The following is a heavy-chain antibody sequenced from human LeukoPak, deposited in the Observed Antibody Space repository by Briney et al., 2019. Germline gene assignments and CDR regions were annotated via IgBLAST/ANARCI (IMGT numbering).Heavy chain of an antibody. Sequence: PSETLSLTCTVSGGSISGSSYYWGWIRQPPGKGLEWIGSIYYSGSTYYNPSLKSRVTISVDTSKNQFSLKLSSVTAADTAVYYCASDYDILTGYYNSFWYFDLWGRGTLVTVSS. CDR2: IYYSGST. J-gene: IGHJ2*01. CDR1: GGSISGSSYY. D-gene: IGHD3-9*01. V-gene: IGHV4-39*01. CDR3: ASDYDILTGYYNSFWYFDL.